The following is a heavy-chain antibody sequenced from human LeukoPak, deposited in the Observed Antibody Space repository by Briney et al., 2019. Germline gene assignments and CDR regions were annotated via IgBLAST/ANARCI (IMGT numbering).Heavy chain of an antibody. V-gene: IGHV3-9*01. CDR3: ARVGPWVNPDYYYHYMDV. D-gene: IGHD1-14*01. CDR2: ISWNSGSI. J-gene: IGHJ6*03. CDR1: GFTFDDYA. Sequence: GGSLRLSCAASGFTFDDYAMHWVRQAPGKGLEWVSGISWNSGSIGYADSVKGRFTISRDNAKNSLYLQMNSLRAEDTAVYYCARVGPWVNPDYYYHYMDVWGKGTTVTVSS.